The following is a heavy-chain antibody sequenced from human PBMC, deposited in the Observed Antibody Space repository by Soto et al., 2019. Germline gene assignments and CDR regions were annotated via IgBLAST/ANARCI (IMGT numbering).Heavy chain of an antibody. Sequence: ASVKVSCKASGDTFASFGFSWVRQAPGQGLEWLGWISAYNGNTHYEEKVRDRVTLTTDTPTNTAYMELRSLTSDDTAVYYCARDQESITDRILQYWGQGTRVTVSS. CDR2: ISAYNGNT. D-gene: IGHD3-10*01. CDR3: ARDQESITDRILQY. V-gene: IGHV1-18*01. CDR1: GDTFASFG. J-gene: IGHJ4*02.